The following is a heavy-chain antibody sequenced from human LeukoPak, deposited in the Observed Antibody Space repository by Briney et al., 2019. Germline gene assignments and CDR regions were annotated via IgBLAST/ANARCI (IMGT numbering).Heavy chain of an antibody. V-gene: IGHV1-8*02. D-gene: IGHD3-22*01. CDR1: GYTFTGYY. CDR2: MNPNSGNT. Sequence: ASVKVSCKASGYTFTGYYMHWVRQAPGQGLEWMGWMNPNSGNTGYAQKFQGRVTMTRNTSISTAYMELSSLRSEDTAVYYCARGGYYDSSGYPHWFDPWGQGTLVTVSS. CDR3: ARGGYYDSSGYPHWFDP. J-gene: IGHJ5*02.